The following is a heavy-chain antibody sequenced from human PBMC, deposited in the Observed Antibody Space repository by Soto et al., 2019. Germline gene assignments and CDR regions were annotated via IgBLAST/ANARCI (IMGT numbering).Heavy chain of an antibody. J-gene: IGHJ6*02. Sequence: SVKVSCKASGGTFNSYSICWVRHAPGKGLEWMGGIIPIFGTANYAQKFQGRVTITADKSTSTAYMELSSLRSEDTAVYYCASVTLGIAAAGTEVYYGMDVWGQGTTVTVSS. CDR2: IIPIFGTA. V-gene: IGHV1-69*06. CDR3: ASVTLGIAAAGTEVYYGMDV. D-gene: IGHD6-13*01. CDR1: GGTFNSYS.